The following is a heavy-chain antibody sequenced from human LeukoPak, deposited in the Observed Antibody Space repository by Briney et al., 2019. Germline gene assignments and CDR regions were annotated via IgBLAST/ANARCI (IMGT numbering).Heavy chain of an antibody. CDR2: INHSGVT. V-gene: IGHV4-34*01. J-gene: IGHJ3*02. D-gene: IGHD5-12*01. CDR1: GGAFSGYY. Sequence: PSETLSLTCAVYGGAFSGYYWSWIRPPPGKVVEWTGEINHSGVTIYNLSLKSRVTISVDTSKTQFSLSLSSVTAADTAVYYCARYTPKKMLNGLRTFDIWGQGTMVTVSS. CDR3: ARYTPKKMLNGLRTFDI.